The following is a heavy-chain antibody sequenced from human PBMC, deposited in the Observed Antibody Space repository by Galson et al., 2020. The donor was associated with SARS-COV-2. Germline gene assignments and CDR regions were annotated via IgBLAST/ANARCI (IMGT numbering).Heavy chain of an antibody. CDR2: IYYSGST. CDR1: GGSISSDGFY. V-gene: IGHV4-31*03. J-gene: IGHJ5*02. Sequence: SETLSLTCTVSGGSISSDGFYWSWIRQPPGKGLEWIGHIYYSGSTYYAPSLKSRLSISVDTSKNHFSLRLNSVTAADTAVYYCARSRRVETTFFDPWGQGTLVTVSS. CDR3: ARSRRVETTFFDP. D-gene: IGHD4-4*01.